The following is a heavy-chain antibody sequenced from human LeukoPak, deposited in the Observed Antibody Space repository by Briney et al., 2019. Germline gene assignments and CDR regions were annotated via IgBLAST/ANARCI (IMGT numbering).Heavy chain of an antibody. D-gene: IGHD1-26*01. CDR1: GFIFSTYA. J-gene: IGHJ2*01. Sequence: PGGSLRLSCAASGFIFSTYAMSWVRQAPGKGLEWVPAISNSGGSIHYADSVKGRFTISRDNSKSTVFLQMDSLRAEDTAVYYCAKWTSRYSKWSFDLWGRGTRVIVSS. CDR3: AKWTSRYSKWSFDL. CDR2: ISNSGGSI. V-gene: IGHV3-23*01.